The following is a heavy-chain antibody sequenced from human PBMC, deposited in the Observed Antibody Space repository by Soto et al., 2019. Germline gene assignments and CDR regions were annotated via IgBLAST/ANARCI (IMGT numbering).Heavy chain of an antibody. CDR2: IYYSGST. Sequence: PSETLSLTCTVSGGSISSGGYYWSWIRQHPGKGLEWIGYIYYSGSTYYNPSLKSRVTISVDTSKNQFSLKLSSVTAADTAVYYCARDHGDGYNFDYWGQGNPVNVSS. D-gene: IGHD5-12*01. J-gene: IGHJ4*02. CDR3: ARDHGDGYNFDY. CDR1: GGSISSGGYY. V-gene: IGHV4-31*03.